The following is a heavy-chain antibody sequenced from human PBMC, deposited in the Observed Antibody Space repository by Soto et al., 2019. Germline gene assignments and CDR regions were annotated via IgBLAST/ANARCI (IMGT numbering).Heavy chain of an antibody. CDR2: INPNSGGT. J-gene: IGHJ5*02. D-gene: IGHD3-3*01. V-gene: IGHV1-2*04. Sequence: XSVKVSCKASGYSFTGYYMHWVRQAPGQGLEWMGWINPNSGGTNYAQKFQGWVTMTRDTSTSTAYMELSRLRSDDTAVYYCARAEGTSYYDFWSGYGGQNWFDPWGQGTLVTVSS. CDR3: ARAEGTSYYDFWSGYGGQNWFDP. CDR1: GYSFTGYY.